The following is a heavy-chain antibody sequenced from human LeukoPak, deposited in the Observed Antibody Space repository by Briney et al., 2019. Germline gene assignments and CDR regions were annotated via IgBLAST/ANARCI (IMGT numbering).Heavy chain of an antibody. CDR3: ARGYCTSTNCYNDFDY. Sequence: GASVKVSCKASGGTFSSYAISWVRQAPGQGLEWMGRIIPILGIANYAQKFQGRVTITADESTSTAYMELSSLRSEDTAVYYCARGYCTSTNCYNDFDYWGQGTLVTVSS. CDR1: GGTFSSYA. D-gene: IGHD2-2*02. V-gene: IGHV1-69*04. J-gene: IGHJ4*02. CDR2: IIPILGIA.